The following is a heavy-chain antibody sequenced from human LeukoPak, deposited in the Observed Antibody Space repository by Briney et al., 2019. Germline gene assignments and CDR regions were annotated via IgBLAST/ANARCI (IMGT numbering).Heavy chain of an antibody. J-gene: IGHJ4*02. CDR3: ARYCRDGGCFDY. CDR1: GGSLNYYH. D-gene: IGHD2-21*02. V-gene: IGHV4-59*01. CDR2: IYYTGST. Sequence: SETLSLTCTVSGGSLNYYHWSWIRQPPGKTLEWIGYIYYTGSTKYNPPLKSRVTMSVDTSKNQFSLQLSSVTAADTAMYYCARYCRDGGCFDYWGLGALVTVSS.